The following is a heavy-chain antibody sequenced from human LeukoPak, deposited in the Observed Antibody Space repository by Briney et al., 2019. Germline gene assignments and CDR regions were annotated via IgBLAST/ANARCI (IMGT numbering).Heavy chain of an antibody. J-gene: IGHJ3*02. CDR3: ARWVSRYFDHWDAFDI. Sequence: SETLSLTCTVCGGSISSYYWSWIRQPPGKGLEWIGYIYYSGSTNYNPSLKSRVTISVDTSKNQFSLKLSSVTAADTAVYYCARWVSRYFDHWDAFDIWGQGTMVTVSS. CDR1: GGSISSYY. CDR2: IYYSGST. V-gene: IGHV4-59*01. D-gene: IGHD3-9*01.